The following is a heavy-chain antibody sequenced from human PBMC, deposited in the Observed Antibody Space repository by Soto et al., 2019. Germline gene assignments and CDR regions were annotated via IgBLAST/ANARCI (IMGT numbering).Heavy chain of an antibody. CDR2: ISAYNGNT. CDR3: ARDFRTQATVTTPGY. V-gene: IGHV1-18*01. J-gene: IGHJ4*02. CDR1: GYTFTSYG. Sequence: ASVKVSCKASGYTFTSYGISWVRQAPGQGLEWMGWISAYNGNTNYAQKLQGRVTMTTDTSTSTAYMELRSLRSDDTAVYYCARDFRTQATVTTPGYWGQGTLVTVSS. D-gene: IGHD4-17*01.